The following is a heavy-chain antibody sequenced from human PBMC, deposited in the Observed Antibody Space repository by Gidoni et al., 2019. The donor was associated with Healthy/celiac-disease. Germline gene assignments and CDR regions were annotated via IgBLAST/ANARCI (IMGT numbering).Heavy chain of an antibody. Sequence: QVQLVEGGGGVVQPGRSLRLSCAASGFTFSSYGMHWVRQAPGKGLEWVAVISYDGSNKYYADSVKGRFTISRDNSKNTLYLQMNSLRAEDTAVYYCAKDAGPASCSSTSCYAEALHYYYYYGMDVWGQGTPVTVSS. D-gene: IGHD2-2*01. CDR3: AKDAGPASCSSTSCYAEALHYYYYYGMDV. CDR2: ISYDGSNK. CDR1: GFTFSSYG. V-gene: IGHV3-30*18. J-gene: IGHJ6*02.